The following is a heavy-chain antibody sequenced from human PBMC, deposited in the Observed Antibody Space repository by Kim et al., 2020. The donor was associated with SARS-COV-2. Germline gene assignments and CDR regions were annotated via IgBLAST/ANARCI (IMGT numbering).Heavy chain of an antibody. CDR3: ARGGDTGYRSSWYQVDY. CDR1: GYTFTSYG. CDR2: ISAYNGNT. Sequence: ASVKVSCKASGYTFTSYGISWVRQAPGQGLEWMGWISAYNGNTNYAQKLQGRVTMTTDTSTSTAYMELRSLRSDDTAVYYCARGGDTGYRSSWYQVDYWGQGTLVTVSS. V-gene: IGHV1-18*01. D-gene: IGHD6-13*01. J-gene: IGHJ4*02.